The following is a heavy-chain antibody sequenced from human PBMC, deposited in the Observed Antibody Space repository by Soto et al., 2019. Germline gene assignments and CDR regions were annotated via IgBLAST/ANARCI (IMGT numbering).Heavy chain of an antibody. V-gene: IGHV1-69*06. CDR2: IIPIFGTA. D-gene: IGHD5-12*01. Sequence: SVKVSCKASGGTFSSYAISWVRQAPGQGLEWMGGIIPIFGTANYAQKFQGRVTITADKSTSTAYMELSSLRSEDTAVYYCARRNISDGYNMGWGQGTLVTVSS. J-gene: IGHJ4*02. CDR1: GGTFSSYA. CDR3: ARRNISDGYNMG.